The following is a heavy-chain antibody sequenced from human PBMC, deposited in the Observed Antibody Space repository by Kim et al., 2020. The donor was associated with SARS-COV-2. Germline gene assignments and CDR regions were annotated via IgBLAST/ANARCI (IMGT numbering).Heavy chain of an antibody. Sequence: SETLSLTCAVYGGSFSGYYWSWIRQPPGKGLEWIGEINHSGSTNYNPSLKSRVTISVDTSKNQFSLKLSSVTAADTAVYYCARGCLPNDAFDIWGQGTMVTVSS. CDR1: GGSFSGYY. CDR2: INHSGST. CDR3: ARGCLPNDAFDI. V-gene: IGHV4-34*01. J-gene: IGHJ3*02.